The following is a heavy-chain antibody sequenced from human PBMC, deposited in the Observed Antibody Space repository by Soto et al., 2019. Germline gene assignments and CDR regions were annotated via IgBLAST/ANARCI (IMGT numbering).Heavy chain of an antibody. Sequence: SETLSLTCTVSGGSISSYYWSWIRQPPGKGLEWIGYIYYSGSTNYNPSLKSRVTISVDTSKNQFSLKLSSVTAADTAVYYCARVLGAYCGGDCANWFDPWGQGTLVTVSS. CDR2: IYYSGST. D-gene: IGHD2-21*01. J-gene: IGHJ5*02. CDR3: ARVLGAYCGGDCANWFDP. V-gene: IGHV4-59*01. CDR1: GGSISSYY.